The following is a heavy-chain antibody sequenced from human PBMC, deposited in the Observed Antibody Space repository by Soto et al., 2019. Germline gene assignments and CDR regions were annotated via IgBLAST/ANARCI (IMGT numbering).Heavy chain of an antibody. CDR3: ARRFLGPYYMDV. V-gene: IGHV4-39*01. D-gene: IGHD7-27*01. J-gene: IGHJ6*03. Sequence: QLQLQESGPGLVKPSETLSLTCTVSGGSISSSSYYWGWIRQPPGKGLEWIGSIYYSGSTYYNPSLKSRVTISVDTSKNQFSLKLSSVTAADTAVYYCARRFLGPYYMDVWGKGTTVTVSS. CDR2: IYYSGST. CDR1: GGSISSSSYY.